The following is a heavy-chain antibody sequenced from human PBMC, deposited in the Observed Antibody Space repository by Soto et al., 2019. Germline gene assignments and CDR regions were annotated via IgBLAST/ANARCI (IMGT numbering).Heavy chain of an antibody. CDR2: IYYSGST. D-gene: IGHD2-15*01. V-gene: IGHV4-39*01. CDR1: GGSISSSSYY. J-gene: IGHJ6*03. CDR3: ARVGGQTRRHMDV. Sequence: SETLSLTCTVSGGSISSSSYYWGWIRQPPGKGLEWIGSIYYSGSTYYNPSLKSRVTISVDTSKNQFSLKLSSVTAADTAVYYCARVGGQTRRHMDVWGKGTTVTVSS.